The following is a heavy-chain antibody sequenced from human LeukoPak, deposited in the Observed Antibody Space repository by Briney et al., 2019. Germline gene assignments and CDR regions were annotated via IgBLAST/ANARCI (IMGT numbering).Heavy chain of an antibody. J-gene: IGHJ3*02. CDR1: GDSISGTSYY. Sequence: SETLSLTCTVSGDSISGTSYYWGWIRQPPGKGLEWIASMFYSGTIYYDPSLKSRVTISVDTSKNQFSLKLSSVTAADTAVYYCARVGRVVVVISKAFDIWGQGTMVTVSS. CDR3: ARVGRVVVVISKAFDI. V-gene: IGHV4-39*07. D-gene: IGHD3-22*01. CDR2: MFYSGTI.